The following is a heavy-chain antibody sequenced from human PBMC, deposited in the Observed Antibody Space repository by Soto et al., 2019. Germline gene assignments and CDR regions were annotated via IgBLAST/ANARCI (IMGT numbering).Heavy chain of an antibody. V-gene: IGHV5-51*01. CDR2: IYPVGSDT. J-gene: IGHJ4*02. Sequence: GESLKISCKVSGYIFTTYWIGWVRQMPGTGLQWMRVIYPVGSDTIDSPSFQGEVALSTDKSISTAYLQLSSLKASETAIYCCARQEDVSGTLDYSYGYWGQGTQVTVSS. D-gene: IGHD1-1*01. CDR1: GYIFTTYW. CDR3: ARQEDVSGTLDYSYGY.